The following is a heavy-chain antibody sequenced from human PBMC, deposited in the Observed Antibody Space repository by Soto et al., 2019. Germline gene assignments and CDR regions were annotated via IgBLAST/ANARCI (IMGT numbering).Heavy chain of an antibody. D-gene: IGHD2-15*01. CDR3: ARDGVVVVAATQFYYYYVMDV. V-gene: IGHV4-31*03. J-gene: IGHJ6*02. CDR1: GGSISSGGYY. Sequence: PSETLSLTCTVSGGSISSGGYYWSWIRQHPGKGLEWIRYIYYSGSTYYDPSLKRRATISVDTSKNQFSLKLSSVTAADTAVYYCARDGVVVVAATQFYYYYVMDVGAQGTTVTAS. CDR2: IYYSGST.